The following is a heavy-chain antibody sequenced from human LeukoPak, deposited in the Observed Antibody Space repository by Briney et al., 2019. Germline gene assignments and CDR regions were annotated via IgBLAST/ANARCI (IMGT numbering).Heavy chain of an antibody. CDR2: ISWNSGNI. CDR1: GFNFHNYA. CDR3: AKGHSGYYYRSLFDS. D-gene: IGHD3-22*01. V-gene: IGHV3-9*01. Sequence: GGSLRLSCAASGFNFHNYAMYWVRQPPGKGLEWVSGISWNSGNIDYAESVKGRFTVSRDNTKNSLFLQIDGLRTEDTALYFCAKGHSGYYYRSLFDSWGQGTLVTVSS. J-gene: IGHJ4*02.